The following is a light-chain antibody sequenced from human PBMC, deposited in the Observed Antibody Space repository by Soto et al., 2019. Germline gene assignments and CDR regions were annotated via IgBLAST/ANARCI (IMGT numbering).Light chain of an antibody. V-gene: IGKV1-9*01. Sequence: IQLTQSPSSLSASVGDRVTITCRASQGVRSYLAWYQQKPGQAPKLLIYGASTLQSGVPSRFSGSGSGTDFTLTISNLQPEDFATYYCQQSYSTPQTFGQGTKVEIK. CDR2: GAS. CDR3: QQSYSTPQT. J-gene: IGKJ1*01. CDR1: QGVRSY.